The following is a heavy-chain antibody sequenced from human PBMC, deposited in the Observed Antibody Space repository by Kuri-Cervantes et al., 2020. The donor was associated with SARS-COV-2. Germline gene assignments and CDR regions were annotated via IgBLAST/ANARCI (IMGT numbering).Heavy chain of an antibody. D-gene: IGHD4/OR15-4a*01. J-gene: IGHJ4*02. CDR1: GFTFSSYA. CDR2: IYSGGSST. CDR3: ARDLTIVAGGFDY. Sequence: GGSLRLSCAASGFTFSSYAMSWVRQAPGKGLEWVSVIYSGGSSTYYADSVKGRFTISRDNSKNTLYLQMNSLRAEDTAVYYCARDLTIVAGGFDYWGQGTLVTVSS. V-gene: IGHV3-23*03.